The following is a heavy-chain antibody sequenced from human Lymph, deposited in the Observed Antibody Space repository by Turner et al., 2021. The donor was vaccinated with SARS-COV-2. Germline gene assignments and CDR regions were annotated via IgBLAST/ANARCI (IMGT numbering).Heavy chain of an antibody. D-gene: IGHD6-19*01. CDR1: GFTFSSLI. CDR3: AGQAVAGTSLGYYYYGMDV. J-gene: IGHJ6*02. CDR2: ISSSSTYI. V-gene: IGHV3-21*01. Sequence: EVQLVESGGGLVKPGGSLRLSCAASGFTFSSLILHWVRQAPGKGLEWVSSISSSSTYIYYADSVKGRFTISRDNAKNSLYLQMNSLRAEDTAVYYCAGQAVAGTSLGYYYYGMDVWGQGTTVTVSS.